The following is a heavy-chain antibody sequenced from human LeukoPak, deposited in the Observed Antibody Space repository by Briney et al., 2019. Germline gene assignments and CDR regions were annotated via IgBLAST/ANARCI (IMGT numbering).Heavy chain of an antibody. Sequence: ASVKVSCKASGYTFTSYGISWVRQAPGQGLEWMGWISAYNGNTNYAQKLQGRVTMTTDTSTSTAYMELRSLRSDDTAVYYCARGRGSGSGSFYPPYYMDVWGKGTTVTISS. J-gene: IGHJ6*03. CDR2: ISAYNGNT. CDR1: GYTFTSYG. CDR3: ARGRGSGSGSFYPPYYMDV. D-gene: IGHD3-10*01. V-gene: IGHV1-18*01.